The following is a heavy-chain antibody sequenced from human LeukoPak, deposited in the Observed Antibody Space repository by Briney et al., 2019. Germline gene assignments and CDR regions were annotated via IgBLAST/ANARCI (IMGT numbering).Heavy chain of an antibody. CDR2: INHSGST. CDR1: GGSFSGYY. Sequence: PSETLSLTCAVYGGSFSGYYWSWIRQPPGKGLEWIGEINHSGSTNYNPSLKSRVTISVDTSKNQFSLKLSSVTAADTAVYYCARSTFGGVIAYDAFDIWGRGTMVTVSS. J-gene: IGHJ3*02. CDR3: ARSTFGGVIAYDAFDI. D-gene: IGHD3-16*02. V-gene: IGHV4-34*01.